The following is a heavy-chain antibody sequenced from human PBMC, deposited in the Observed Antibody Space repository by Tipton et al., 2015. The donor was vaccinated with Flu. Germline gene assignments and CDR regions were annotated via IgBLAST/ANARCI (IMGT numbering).Heavy chain of an antibody. Sequence: GLVKPSETLSLTCTVSGASVSRDFYYWSWIRQPPGKGLEWIGYVYYSGSTNYNPSLKSRVTISEDTSKNQLSLRLNSVTAADTAVYYCVRDVSLVPGAIRDWGRGTLVIVSS. D-gene: IGHD3-3*02. CDR3: VRDVSLVPGAIRD. CDR1: GASVSRDFYY. J-gene: IGHJ4*02. V-gene: IGHV4-61*01. CDR2: VYYSGST.